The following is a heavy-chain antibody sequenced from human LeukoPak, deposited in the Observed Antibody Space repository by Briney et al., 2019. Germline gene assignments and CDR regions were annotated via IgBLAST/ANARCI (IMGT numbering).Heavy chain of an antibody. CDR3: AKDMNTVTTTFDY. D-gene: IGHD4-17*01. V-gene: IGHV3-30*18. J-gene: IGHJ4*02. CDR2: ISNDATKK. CDR1: GFTFSTYA. Sequence: GGSLRLSCAASGFTFSTYAMHWVRQAPGKGLEWVAVISNDATKKYYADSVKGRSTISRDNSENTLYPQMNSLRAEDTAVYYCAKDMNTVTTTFDYWGQGTLVTVSS.